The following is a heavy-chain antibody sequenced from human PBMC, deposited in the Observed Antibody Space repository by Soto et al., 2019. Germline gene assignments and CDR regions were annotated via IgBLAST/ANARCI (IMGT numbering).Heavy chain of an antibody. CDR2: VNHSGEA. V-gene: IGHV4-34*01. CDR3: ASSPSAAAGRGY. CDR1: GGSFRNYY. Sequence: SETLSLTCGVYGGSFRNYYWIWVRQPPGKGLEWIGEVNHSGEATYNPSLQSRITISLDTSNNQFSLKLSSVTAADTAVYYCASSPSAAAGRGYWGQGTLVTVSS. D-gene: IGHD6-13*01. J-gene: IGHJ4*02.